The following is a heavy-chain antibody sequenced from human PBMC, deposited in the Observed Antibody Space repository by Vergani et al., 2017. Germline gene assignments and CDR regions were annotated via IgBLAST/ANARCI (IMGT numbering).Heavy chain of an antibody. D-gene: IGHD5-12*01. J-gene: IGHJ5*02. Sequence: QVQLQQWGAGLLKPSETLSLTCAVYGGSFSGYYWSWIRQPPGKGLEWIGEINHSGSTNYNPSLKSRVTISVDTSKNQFSLKLSSVTAADTAVYYCARGGKSGYSGYGPGWFDPWGQGTLVTVSS. CDR1: GGSFSGYY. V-gene: IGHV4-34*01. CDR3: ARGGKSGYSGYGPGWFDP. CDR2: INHSGST.